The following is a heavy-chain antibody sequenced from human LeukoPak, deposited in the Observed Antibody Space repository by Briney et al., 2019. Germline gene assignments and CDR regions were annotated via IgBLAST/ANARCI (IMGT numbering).Heavy chain of an antibody. CDR3: ANLLIAVAGTGWFDP. CDR1: GFTFSSYA. CDR2: ISGSGGST. Sequence: GGSLRHSCAASGFTFSSYAMSWVRQAPGKGLEWVSAISGSGGSTYYADSVKGRFTISRDNSKNTLYLQMNSLRAEDTAVYYCANLLIAVAGTGWFDPWGQGTLVTVSS. D-gene: IGHD6-19*01. V-gene: IGHV3-23*01. J-gene: IGHJ5*02.